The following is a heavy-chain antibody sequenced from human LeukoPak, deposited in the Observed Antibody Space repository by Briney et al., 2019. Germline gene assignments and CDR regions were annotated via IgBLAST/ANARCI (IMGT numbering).Heavy chain of an antibody. J-gene: IGHJ4*02. V-gene: IGHV1-18*01. D-gene: IGHD6-13*01. Sequence: ASVKVSCKASGYTFTSYVITWVRQAPGQGLEWMGWISPYNGNTNYAQNLQGRVTMTTDTSTSTAYMELRSLRSDDTALYYCARGTISWSYPDYWGQGTLVTVSS. CDR2: ISPYNGNT. CDR1: GYTFTSYV. CDR3: ARGTISWSYPDY.